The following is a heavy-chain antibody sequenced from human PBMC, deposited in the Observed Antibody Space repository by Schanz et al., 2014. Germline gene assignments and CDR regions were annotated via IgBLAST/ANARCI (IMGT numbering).Heavy chain of an antibody. V-gene: IGHV1-18*01. CDR1: GYTFTSYG. CDR2: ISPYNGNT. Sequence: QVQLVQSGAEVKKPGASVKVSCKASGYTFTSYGISWVRQAPGQGLEWMGWISPYNGNTNYAQKLQGRVTVTSDTSTSTVYMELSGLRSEDTAVYYCAGAFDSSGYYFDYWGQGTLVTVSS. D-gene: IGHD3-22*01. J-gene: IGHJ4*02. CDR3: AGAFDSSGYYFDY.